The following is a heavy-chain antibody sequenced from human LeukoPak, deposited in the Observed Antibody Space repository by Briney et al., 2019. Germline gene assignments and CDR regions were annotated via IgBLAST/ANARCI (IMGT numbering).Heavy chain of an antibody. D-gene: IGHD1-26*01. J-gene: IGHJ4*02. Sequence: SETLSLTCAVSGYSISSGYYWGWIRQPPGKGLEWIGSIYHSGSTYYNPSLKSRVTISVDTSKNQFSLKLSSVTAADTAVYYCARMLIVGATAFDYWGQGTLVTASS. CDR2: IYHSGST. V-gene: IGHV4-38-2*01. CDR3: ARMLIVGATAFDY. CDR1: GYSISSGYY.